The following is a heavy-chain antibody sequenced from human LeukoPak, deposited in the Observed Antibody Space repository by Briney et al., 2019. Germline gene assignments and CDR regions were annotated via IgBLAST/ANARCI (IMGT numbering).Heavy chain of an antibody. V-gene: IGHV4-4*08. CDR2: ISPSGST. CDR1: DGSISSYY. CDR3: ATDYGGNSDWYFDL. Sequence: SETLSLTCTVSDGSISSYYWSWIRQPPGKGLEWIGNISPSGSTNYNPSLKSRVTISVDTSKRHISLRLSSVTAADTAVYYCATDYGGNSDWYFDLWGRGTLVTVSS. J-gene: IGHJ2*01. D-gene: IGHD4-23*01.